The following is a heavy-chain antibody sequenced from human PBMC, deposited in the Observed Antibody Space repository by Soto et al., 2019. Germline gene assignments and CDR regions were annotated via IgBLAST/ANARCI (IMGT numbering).Heavy chain of an antibody. CDR2: ISADGSSS. Sequence: EVQLVESGGGLVQPGGSLRLSCAASGFTFSTYWMHWVRQAPGEGRVWVSRISADGSSSSYADSVKGRFTISRDNAKNTLSLQMDSLTTEATAVYFCVRGAPFDYWGQGTLVTVSS. CDR3: VRGAPFDY. CDR1: GFTFSTYW. V-gene: IGHV3-74*01. J-gene: IGHJ4*02.